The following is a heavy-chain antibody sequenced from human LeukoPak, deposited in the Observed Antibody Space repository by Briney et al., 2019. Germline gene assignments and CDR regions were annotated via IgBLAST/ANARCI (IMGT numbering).Heavy chain of an antibody. V-gene: IGHV1-2*02. CDR1: GYTFTGYY. D-gene: IGHD3-9*01. J-gene: IGHJ5*02. CDR2: INPNSGGT. Sequence: ASVKVSFKASGYTFTGYYMHWVRQAPGQGLEWMGWINPNSGGTTYAQKFQGRVTMTRDTSISTAYMELSRLRSDDTAVYYCARLSYDILTGSPDGFDPWGQGTLVTVSS. CDR3: ARLSYDILTGSPDGFDP.